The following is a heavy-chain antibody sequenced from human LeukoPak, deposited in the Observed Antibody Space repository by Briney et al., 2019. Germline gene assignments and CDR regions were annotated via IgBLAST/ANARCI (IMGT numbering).Heavy chain of an antibody. V-gene: IGHV4-59*12. D-gene: IGHD5-12*01. CDR3: ARVRGGDSGYEKSFDP. CDR2: IYYSGST. J-gene: IGHJ5*02. CDR1: GGSISSYY. Sequence: SETLSLTCTVSGGSISSYYWSWVRQPPGKGLEWIGYIYYSGSTNYNPSLKNRVTISVDTSKNQFSLQLNSVTPEDTAVYYCARVRGGDSGYEKSFDPWGQGTLVTVSS.